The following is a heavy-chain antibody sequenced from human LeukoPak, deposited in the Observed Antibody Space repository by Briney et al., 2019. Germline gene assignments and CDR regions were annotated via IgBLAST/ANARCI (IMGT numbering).Heavy chain of an antibody. CDR3: ARDRVSGYYYYYGMDV. CDR1: GFTFSSYA. CDR2: ISGSGGST. D-gene: IGHD3-10*01. V-gene: IGHV3-23*01. J-gene: IGHJ6*02. Sequence: GGSLRLSCAASGFTFSSYAMSWVRQAPGKGLEWVLAISGSGGSTYYADSVKGRFTISRDNAKNSLYLQMNSLRAEDTAVYYCARDRVSGYYYYYGMDVWGQGTTVTVSS.